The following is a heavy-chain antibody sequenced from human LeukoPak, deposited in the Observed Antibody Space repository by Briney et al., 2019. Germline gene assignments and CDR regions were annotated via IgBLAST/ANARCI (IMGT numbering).Heavy chain of an antibody. D-gene: IGHD3-22*01. J-gene: IGHJ4*02. CDR1: GFSFSNYG. V-gene: IGHV3-33*01. CDR2: IWFDGSNK. Sequence: GESLKISCAASGFSFSNYGMHWVRQAPGKGLEWVALIWFDGSNKYYADSVKGRFTISRDNSKNTLYLRMNSLRAEDTAVYYCARTSYDSTWAMDFFDFWGQGSLVTVSS. CDR3: ARTSYDSTWAMDFFDF.